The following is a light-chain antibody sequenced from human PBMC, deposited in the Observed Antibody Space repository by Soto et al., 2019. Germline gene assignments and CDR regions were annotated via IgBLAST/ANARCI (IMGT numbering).Light chain of an antibody. V-gene: IGKV3-20*01. CDR2: GAS. Sequence: ELVLTQSPGTLSLSPGERATLSCRASQSVNSRYLAWYQQKPGQAPRLIIYGASSRATGIPDRFSGSGSGTDFTLTISRLEPEDFAVYYCHQYGSSPQLAFGEGTKLEIK. CDR3: HQYGSSPQLA. J-gene: IGKJ4*01. CDR1: QSVNSRY.